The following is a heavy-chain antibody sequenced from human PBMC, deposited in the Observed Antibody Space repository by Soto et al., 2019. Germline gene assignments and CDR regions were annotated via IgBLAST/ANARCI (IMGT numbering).Heavy chain of an antibody. D-gene: IGHD1-7*01. CDR1: GFTFSNYD. CDR3: TRGTGTTLIDY. J-gene: IGHJ4*02. Sequence: EVQLVESGGGLVQPGGSLRLSCAASGFTFSNYDMHWVRQAPGKGLEWVSAIGSAGDTYYPGSVKGRFTISRENAKNSLYLQMNSLRAGDTAVYYCTRGTGTTLIDYWGQGTLVTV. CDR2: IGSAGDT. V-gene: IGHV3-13*01.